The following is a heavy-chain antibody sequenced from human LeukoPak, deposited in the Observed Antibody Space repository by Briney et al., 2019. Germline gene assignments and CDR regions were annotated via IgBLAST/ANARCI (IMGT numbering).Heavy chain of an antibody. CDR1: EFTFNNYA. CDR2: ISGTGGTT. Sequence: GGSLRLSCAGSEFTFNNYAMNWVRQTPGKGLEWVAAISGTGGTTYYADSVKGRFTISRDNSKNTLYLQMNSLRAEDTAVYYCAKSTTGTSVHYFDYWGQGTLVTVSS. D-gene: IGHD1-1*01. CDR3: AKSTTGTSVHYFDY. V-gene: IGHV3-23*01. J-gene: IGHJ4*02.